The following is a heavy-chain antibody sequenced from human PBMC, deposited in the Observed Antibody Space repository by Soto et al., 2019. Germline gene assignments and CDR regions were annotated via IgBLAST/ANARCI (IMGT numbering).Heavy chain of an antibody. Sequence: SETLSLTCAVYGGSFSGYYWSWIRQPPGKGLEWIGEINHSGSTNYNPSLKSRVTISVDTSKNQFSLKLSSVTAADTAVYYCARDCSSTSCPHLGYYYMDVRGKGTTVTVSS. J-gene: IGHJ6*03. V-gene: IGHV4-34*01. CDR1: GGSFSGYY. CDR2: INHSGST. CDR3: ARDCSSTSCPHLGYYYMDV. D-gene: IGHD2-2*01.